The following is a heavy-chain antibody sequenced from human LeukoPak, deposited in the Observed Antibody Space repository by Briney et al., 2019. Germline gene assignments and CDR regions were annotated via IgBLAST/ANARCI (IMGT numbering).Heavy chain of an antibody. J-gene: IGHJ4*02. CDR1: GFTFSDAW. CDR2: IKSKTDAGTT. CDR3: TASYYYDSRGSITQANFDY. D-gene: IGHD3-22*01. V-gene: IGHV3-15*01. Sequence: GGSLRLSCAASGFTFSDAWMNWVRQAPGKGLEWIGLIKSKTDAGTTDYAAPVKGRFTTSRDDSKNTLYLQMNSLQAEDTAVYYCTASYYYDSRGSITQANFDYWGQGTLVTVSS.